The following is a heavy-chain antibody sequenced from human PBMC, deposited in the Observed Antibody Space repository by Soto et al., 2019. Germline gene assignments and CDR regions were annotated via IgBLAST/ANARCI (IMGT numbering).Heavy chain of an antibody. CDR1: GGSFSGYY. Sequence: SETLSLTCAVYGGSFSGYYWGWIRQPPGKGLEWIGEINHSGSTNYNPSLKSRVTISVDTSKNQFSLKLSSVTAADTAVYYCASSSGWYYYGMDVWGQGTTVTVSS. CDR2: INHSGST. V-gene: IGHV4-34*01. CDR3: ASSSGWYYYGMDV. J-gene: IGHJ6*02. D-gene: IGHD6-19*01.